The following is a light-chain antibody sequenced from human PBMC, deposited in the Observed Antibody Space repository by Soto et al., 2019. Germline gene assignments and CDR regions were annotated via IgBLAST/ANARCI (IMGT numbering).Light chain of an antibody. Sequence: EIVMTQSPATLSVSPGERATLSCRASQSINSDLAWYQQEPGQAPRLLIYGASTRATDIPARFSGSGSGTEFTLTISNLQSEDFAVYYCQQYNNWPPWTFGQGTKVEIK. CDR2: GAS. CDR1: QSINSD. V-gene: IGKV3-15*01. J-gene: IGKJ1*01. CDR3: QQYNNWPPWT.